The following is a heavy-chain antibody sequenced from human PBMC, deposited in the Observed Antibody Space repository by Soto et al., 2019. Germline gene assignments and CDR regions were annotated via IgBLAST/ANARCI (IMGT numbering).Heavy chain of an antibody. D-gene: IGHD1-26*01. V-gene: IGHV1-69*01. J-gene: IGHJ6*02. Sequence: QVQLVQSGAEVEKPGSSVKVSCKASGGTFSSYAITWVRQAPGQGLEWMGGIIPMFGTTNFAQKFQGRVTITADESTSTASMELSSLRSEDTAVYYCARGSPYTRTWEGGGYYYYGMDVWGQGTTVTVSS. CDR2: IIPMFGTT. CDR1: GGTFSSYA. CDR3: ARGSPYTRTWEGGGYYYYGMDV.